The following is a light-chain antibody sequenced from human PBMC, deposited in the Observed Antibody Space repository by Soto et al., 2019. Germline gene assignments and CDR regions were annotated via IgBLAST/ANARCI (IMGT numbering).Light chain of an antibody. CDR2: NNN. Sequence: QSVLTQPPSASGTPGQRVTISCSGGSSNIGTNAVNWYQQLPGTAPKLLIYNNNQRPSRVPDRFSCSKSGTSASRAISGLQYDDEADYYCAAWDDSLNGYVFGTGTKVTVL. V-gene: IGLV1-44*01. J-gene: IGLJ1*01. CDR3: AAWDDSLNGYV. CDR1: SSNIGTNA.